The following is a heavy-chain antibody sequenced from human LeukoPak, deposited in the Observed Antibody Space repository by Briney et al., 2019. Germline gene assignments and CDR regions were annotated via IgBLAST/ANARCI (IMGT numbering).Heavy chain of an antibody. CDR1: GFTFSSYS. V-gene: IGHV3-21*01. CDR2: ISSSSSYI. CDR3: AREAGYSSSWYYFNY. J-gene: IGHJ4*02. Sequence: PGGSLRLXCAASGFTFSSYSMNWVRQAPGKGLEWVSSISSSSSYIYYADSVKGRFTISRDNAKNSLYLQMNSLRAEDTAVYYCAREAGYSSSWYYFNYWGQGTLVTVSS. D-gene: IGHD6-13*01.